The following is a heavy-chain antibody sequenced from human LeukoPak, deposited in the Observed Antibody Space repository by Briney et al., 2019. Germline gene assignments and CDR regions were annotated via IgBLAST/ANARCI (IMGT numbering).Heavy chain of an antibody. Sequence: SETLSLTCTVSGGSISNYYWTWIRQPPGKGLEWIGYIYYSGNTNYNPSLQSRVTISKDTSKNQFSLKLSSVTAADTAVYYCARGAYTSITIFGVVSFDYWGQGTLVTVSP. D-gene: IGHD3-3*01. V-gene: IGHV4-59*01. J-gene: IGHJ4*02. CDR1: GGSISNYY. CDR2: IYYSGNT. CDR3: ARGAYTSITIFGVVSFDY.